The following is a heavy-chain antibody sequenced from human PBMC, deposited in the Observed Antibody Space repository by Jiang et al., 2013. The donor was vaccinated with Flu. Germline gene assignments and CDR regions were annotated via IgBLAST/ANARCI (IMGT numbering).Heavy chain of an antibody. Sequence: GAEVKKPGASVKVSCKASGYTFTGYYMHWVRQAPGQGLEWMGWINPNSGGTNYAQKFQGWVTMTRDTSISTAYMELSRLRSDDTAVYYCARDQALPTVTTRRNYYGMDVWGQGTTVTVSS. CDR3: ARDQALPTVTTRRNYYGMDV. D-gene: IGHD4-11*01. V-gene: IGHV1-2*04. CDR1: GYTFTGYY. CDR2: INPNSGGT. J-gene: IGHJ6*02.